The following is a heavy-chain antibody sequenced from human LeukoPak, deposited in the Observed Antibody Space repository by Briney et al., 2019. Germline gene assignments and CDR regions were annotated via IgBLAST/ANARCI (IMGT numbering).Heavy chain of an antibody. J-gene: IGHJ6*02. D-gene: IGHD2-2*01. V-gene: IGHV3-23*01. CDR2: FSGNDGYT. CDR3: AKDSSRRSTSFWDYYYGMDV. CDR1: GFTFTNSI. Sequence: AGGSLRLSCAGSGFTFTNSILSWVRQAPGKGLEWLSTFSGNDGYTYYADSVKGRFTISRDNSKNTLYLQMNSLRAEDTAVYYCAKDSSRRSTSFWDYYYGMDVWGQGTTVTVSS.